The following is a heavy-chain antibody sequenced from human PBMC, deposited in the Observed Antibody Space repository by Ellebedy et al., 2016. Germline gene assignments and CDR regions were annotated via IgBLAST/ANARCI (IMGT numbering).Heavy chain of an antibody. CDR1: GFTFSDYY. D-gene: IGHD3-16*02. CDR3: ARSFTFGGVIVMLYFDY. CDR2: ISSSGSTI. V-gene: IGHV3-11*01. J-gene: IGHJ4*02. Sequence: GESLKISCAASGFTFSDYYMSWIRQAPGKGLEWVSYISSSGSTIYYADSVKGRFTIPRDNAKNSLYLQMNSLRAEDTAVYYCARSFTFGGVIVMLYFDYWGQGTLVTVSS.